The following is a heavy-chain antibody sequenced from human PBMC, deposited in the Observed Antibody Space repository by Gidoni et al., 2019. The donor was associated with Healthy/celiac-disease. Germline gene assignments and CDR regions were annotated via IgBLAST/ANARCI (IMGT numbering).Heavy chain of an antibody. Sequence: NPNSGGTNYAQKFQGWVTMTRDTSISTAYMELSRLRSDDTAVYYCARGITIFGVVPYYFDYWGQGTLVTV. CDR3: ARGITIFGVVPYYFDY. CDR2: NPNSGGT. J-gene: IGHJ4*02. D-gene: IGHD3-3*01. V-gene: IGHV1-2*04.